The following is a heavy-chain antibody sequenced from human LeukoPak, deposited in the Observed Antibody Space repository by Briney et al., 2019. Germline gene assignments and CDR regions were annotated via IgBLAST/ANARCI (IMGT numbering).Heavy chain of an antibody. Sequence: GGSLRLSCAASGFTFSCYGMTWVRQAPGKGLEWVSSISRSGDSTYYADAVKGRFTISRDNSKNTLYLQMNSLRAEDTAVYFCAGPSSGYFDTWGQGTLVTVSS. V-gene: IGHV3-23*01. J-gene: IGHJ4*02. D-gene: IGHD3-22*01. CDR3: AGPSSGYFDT. CDR1: GFTFSCYG. CDR2: ISRSGDST.